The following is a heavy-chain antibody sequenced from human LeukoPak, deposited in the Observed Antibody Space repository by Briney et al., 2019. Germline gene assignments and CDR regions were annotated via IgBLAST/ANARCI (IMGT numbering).Heavy chain of an antibody. J-gene: IGHJ6*02. CDR1: GFTFSSYA. CDR2: ISYAGSNK. D-gene: IGHD3-9*01. V-gene: IGHV3-30-3*01. Sequence: GRSLRLSCAASGFTFSSYAMHWVRQAPGKGLEWVAVISYAGSNKYYADSVKGRFTISRDNSKNTLYLQMNSLRAEDTAVYYCARKLRYFDWLSPLIYYGMDVWGQGTTVTVSS. CDR3: ARKLRYFDWLSPLIYYGMDV.